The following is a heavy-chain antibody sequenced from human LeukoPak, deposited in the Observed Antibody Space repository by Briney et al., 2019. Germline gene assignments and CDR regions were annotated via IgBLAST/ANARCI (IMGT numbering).Heavy chain of an antibody. CDR1: GYTFTSQG. J-gene: IGHJ4*02. V-gene: IGHV1-18*01. CDR2: ISAYNGNT. D-gene: IGHD3-22*01. CDR3: ARDPAGSGGYYQPFDY. Sequence: GASVKVSCKASGYTFTSQGISWVRQAPGQGLEWMGWISAYNGNTNYAQKFQGRVTLTTDTSTNTVYMELRSLRSDDTAVYYCARDPAGSGGYYQPFDYWGQGTLVTVSS.